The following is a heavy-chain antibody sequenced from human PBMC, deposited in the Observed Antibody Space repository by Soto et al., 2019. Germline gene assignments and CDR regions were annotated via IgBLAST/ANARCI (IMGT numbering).Heavy chain of an antibody. D-gene: IGHD1-26*01. J-gene: IGHJ4*02. V-gene: IGHV4-31*03. Sequence: QVQLQESGPGLVKPSQTLSLTCTVSGGSISSGGYYWSCIRQHPGKGLEWIGYIYFGGSTSYNPSLKSRVTISVHTSRKQFSLKLSSVAAADTAVYYCARWVGATSFDYWGQGTLVTVSS. CDR2: IYFGGST. CDR3: ARWVGATSFDY. CDR1: GGSISSGGYY.